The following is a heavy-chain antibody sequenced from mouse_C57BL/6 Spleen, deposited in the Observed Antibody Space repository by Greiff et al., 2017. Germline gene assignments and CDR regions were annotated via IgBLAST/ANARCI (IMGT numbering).Heavy chain of an antibody. Sequence: QVQLQQPGAELVKPGASVKLSCKASGYSFTSYWMHWVKQRPGQGLEWLGMLHPNSGSTNYNEKFKSKATLTVDQSSSTAYMQLSSQTSEDSAVYYCSRSGDYDFVDYWGQGTSLTVSS. CDR3: SRSGDYDFVDY. J-gene: IGHJ4*01. D-gene: IGHD2-4*01. CDR1: GYSFTSYW. V-gene: IGHV1-64*01. CDR2: LHPNSGST.